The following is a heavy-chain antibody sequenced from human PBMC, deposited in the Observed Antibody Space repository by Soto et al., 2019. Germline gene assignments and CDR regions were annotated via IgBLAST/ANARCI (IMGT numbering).Heavy chain of an antibody. Sequence: ASVKVSCQASGYTFTSYYMHWVRQAPGQGLEWMGIINPSGGSTSYAQKFQGRVTMTRDTSTSTVYMELSSLRSEDTAVYYCAVAGVEWLLYPPSYYYGMDVWGQGTTVTVSS. CDR1: GYTFTSYY. CDR2: INPSGGST. CDR3: AVAGVEWLLYPPSYYYGMDV. V-gene: IGHV1-46*01. D-gene: IGHD3-3*01. J-gene: IGHJ6*02.